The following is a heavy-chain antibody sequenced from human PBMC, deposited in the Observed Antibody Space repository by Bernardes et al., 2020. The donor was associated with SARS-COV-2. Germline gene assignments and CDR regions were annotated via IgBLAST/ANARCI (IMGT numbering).Heavy chain of an antibody. CDR2: LYIGEKR. V-gene: IGHV4-4*07. CDR1: DDSINSSF. J-gene: IGHJ5*02. D-gene: IGHD1-26*01. CDR3: ARLIVSGRWWLDP. Sequence: SETLSLTCSVSDDSINSSFWCWIRQRGGLGLEWIGHLYIGEKRQYNPSLASRVTMSVDTSKNQFSLTLKSVTAADSAVYYCARLIVSGRWWLDPWGQGTQVIVSS.